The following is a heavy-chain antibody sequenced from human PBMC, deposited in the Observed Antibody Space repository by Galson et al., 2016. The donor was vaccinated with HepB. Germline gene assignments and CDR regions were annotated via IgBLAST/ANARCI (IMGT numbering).Heavy chain of an antibody. CDR3: ARNFILRFGLDYFDY. CDR1: GFSLETSGVG. D-gene: IGHD3/OR15-3a*01. Sequence: PALVKPTQTLTLTCTFSGFSLETSGVGVGWIRQPPGKALEWLALIYWDDDKRYRPSLKSRGTITRDTSKNQVVLTMTNMDPGDTATYYCARNFILRFGLDYFDYWGQGTLVTVSS. V-gene: IGHV2-5*02. CDR2: IYWDDDK. J-gene: IGHJ4*02.